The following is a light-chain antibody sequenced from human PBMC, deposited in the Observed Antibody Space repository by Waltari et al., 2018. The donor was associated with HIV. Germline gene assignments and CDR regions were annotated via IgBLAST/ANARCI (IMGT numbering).Light chain of an antibody. CDR3: HSRDSSGNLWV. V-gene: IGLV3-19*01. Sequence: SSELTQDPAVSVALGHTVRITCQGDTLRSYSASWYQQKPGQAPVLVMYDKANRPSGIPDRFSGSSSGNTVSLTITGAQAEDEADYYCHSRDSSGNLWVFGGGTMVTVL. J-gene: IGLJ3*02. CDR2: DKA. CDR1: TLRSYS.